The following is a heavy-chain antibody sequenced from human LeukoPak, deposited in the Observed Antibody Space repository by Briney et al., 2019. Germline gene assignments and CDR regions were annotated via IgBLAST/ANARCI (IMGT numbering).Heavy chain of an antibody. CDR1: GFTFSSYS. D-gene: IGHD3-22*01. CDR2: IWYDGSNK. Sequence: GGSLRLSCAASGFTFSSYSMNWVRQAPGKGLEWVAVIWYDGSNKYYADSVKGRFTISRDNSKNTLYLQMNSLRAEDTAVYYCAKDQHYYDSSGYYYTYWGQGTLVTVSS. J-gene: IGHJ4*02. CDR3: AKDQHYYDSSGYYYTY. V-gene: IGHV3-33*06.